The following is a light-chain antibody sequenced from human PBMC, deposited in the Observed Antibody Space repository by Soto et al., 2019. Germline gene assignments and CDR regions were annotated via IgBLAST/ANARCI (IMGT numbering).Light chain of an antibody. V-gene: IGKV3-15*01. Sequence: EIVMTQSPATLSVSPGERATLSCRASQSVSSNLACYQQKPGQAPRLLIYVASTRTTGIPARFSGSGSGTEFTLTISSLQSEDVAVYYCQQYNNWPPRTFGGGTKVEIK. CDR2: VAS. CDR3: QQYNNWPPRT. J-gene: IGKJ4*01. CDR1: QSVSSN.